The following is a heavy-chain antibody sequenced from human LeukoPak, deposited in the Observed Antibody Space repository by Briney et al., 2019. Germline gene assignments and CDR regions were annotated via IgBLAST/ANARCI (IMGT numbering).Heavy chain of an antibody. CDR2: IYTSGST. CDR3: ARERRGPYSSSSYYYYYMDV. D-gene: IGHD6-6*01. CDR1: GGSISSGGYY. V-gene: IGHV4-61*02. Sequence: PSETLSLTCTVSGGSISSGGYYWSWIRQPAGKGLEWIGRIYTSGSTSYNPSLKSRVTISVDTSKNQFSLKLSSVTAADTAVYYCARERRGPYSSSSYYYYYMDVWGKGTTVTVSS. J-gene: IGHJ6*03.